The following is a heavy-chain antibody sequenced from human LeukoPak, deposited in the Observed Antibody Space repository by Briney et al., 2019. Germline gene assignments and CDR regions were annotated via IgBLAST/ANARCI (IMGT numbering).Heavy chain of an antibody. V-gene: IGHV3-15*01. CDR3: TCRSVGYCSGGSCYDRVPVDY. CDR1: GITFSNAS. CDR2: IRSKIDGGTT. D-gene: IGHD2-15*01. Sequence: PGGSLRLSCAASGITFSNASMNWVRQAPGKGLEWVGRIRSKIDGGTTAHAASVKGRFTISRDDSRNTVYLQMNSLKTDDTAVYYCTCRSVGYCSGGSCYDRVPVDYWGQGTLVTVSS. J-gene: IGHJ4*02.